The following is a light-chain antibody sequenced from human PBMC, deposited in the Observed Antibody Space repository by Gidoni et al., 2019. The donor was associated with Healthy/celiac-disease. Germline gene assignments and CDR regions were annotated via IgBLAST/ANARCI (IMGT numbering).Light chain of an antibody. CDR1: QSVLYSSNNKNY. V-gene: IGKV4-1*01. CDR2: WAS. Sequence: DIVTTQSPVSLAVSLGDRATMNCKSSQSVLYSSNNKNYLAWYQQQPGQPPKLLIYWASTRESGVPDRFSGSGSGTDFTLTISSLQAEDVAVYYCQQYYSTPQTFGQGTKVEIK. J-gene: IGKJ1*01. CDR3: QQYYSTPQT.